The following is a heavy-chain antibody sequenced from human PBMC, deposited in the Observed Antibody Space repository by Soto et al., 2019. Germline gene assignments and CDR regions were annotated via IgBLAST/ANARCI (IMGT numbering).Heavy chain of an antibody. Sequence: EVQLLESGGGLVQPGGSLRLSCAASGFTFSSYAMSWVRQAPGKGLEWVSAISGSGGSTYYADSVKGRYTISIDNSKNTLYLQMNSLRAEDTAVYYCAKDEGMLYLIYYFDYWGQGTLVTVSS. CDR2: ISGSGGST. CDR3: AKDEGMLYLIYYFDY. D-gene: IGHD2-8*01. CDR1: GFTFSSYA. V-gene: IGHV3-23*01. J-gene: IGHJ4*02.